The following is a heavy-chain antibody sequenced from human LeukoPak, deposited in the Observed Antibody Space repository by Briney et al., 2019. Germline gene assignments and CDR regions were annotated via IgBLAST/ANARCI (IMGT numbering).Heavy chain of an antibody. CDR1: GFTFSDYA. V-gene: IGHV3-33*06. Sequence: GGSLRLSCATSGFTFSDYAMHWVRQAPGKGLEWVAVIWYDASDKYYGDSVKGRFTISRDNSKNTLYLEMDSLRVEDTAVYFCAKPTRGGGGSFLIDHGGQGTLVTVSS. J-gene: IGHJ4*02. CDR2: IWYDASDK. CDR3: AKPTRGGGGSFLIDH. D-gene: IGHD1-26*01.